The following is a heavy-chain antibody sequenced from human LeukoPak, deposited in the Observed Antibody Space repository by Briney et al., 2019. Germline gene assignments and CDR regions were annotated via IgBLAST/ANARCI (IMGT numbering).Heavy chain of an antibody. CDR2: INAYNVNT. Sequence: ASVKVSCKTSGFTFISYGFSWVRQAPGQGLEWMGWINAYNVNTNYAQKFQGRVTMTTDTSTSTAYMELRSLRSEDTAVYYCARGGSGFDPWGQGTLVTVSS. V-gene: IGHV1-18*01. J-gene: IGHJ5*02. CDR1: GFTFISYG. D-gene: IGHD3-10*01. CDR3: ARGGSGFDP.